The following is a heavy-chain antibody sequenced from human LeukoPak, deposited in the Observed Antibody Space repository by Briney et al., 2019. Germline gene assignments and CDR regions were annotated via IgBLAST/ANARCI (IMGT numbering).Heavy chain of an antibody. CDR3: AIVSPMTTVARGQGAFDI. D-gene: IGHD4-23*01. CDR1: GYTFTKYY. Sequence: ASLKVSCKGFGYTFTKYYMHWVRQAPGQGPEWMGIVNPNDGSTTYAQKFQGRVTMTRDMSTNTVYMELSSLRSDDTAEYFCAIVSPMTTVARGQGAFDIWGQGTMVIVSA. V-gene: IGHV1-46*01. J-gene: IGHJ3*02. CDR2: VNPNDGST.